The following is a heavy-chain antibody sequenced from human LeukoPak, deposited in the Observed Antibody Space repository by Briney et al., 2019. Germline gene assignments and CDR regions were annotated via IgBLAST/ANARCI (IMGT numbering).Heavy chain of an antibody. Sequence: GGSLRLSCGASGFTFSDYSMNWVRQAPGKGLEWISYVGISSGNTKYAASVKGRFTISGDSDKNSVFLQMNNLRVEDTAVYYCARDHRYAFDNWGQGTLVTVSS. CDR2: VGISSGNT. J-gene: IGHJ4*02. D-gene: IGHD5-12*01. V-gene: IGHV3-48*04. CDR3: ARDHRYAFDN. CDR1: GFTFSDYS.